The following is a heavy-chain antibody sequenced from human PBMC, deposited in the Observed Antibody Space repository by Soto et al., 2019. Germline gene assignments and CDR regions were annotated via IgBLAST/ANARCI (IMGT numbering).Heavy chain of an antibody. J-gene: IGHJ4*02. CDR2: INPDTGGT. CDR1: GYTFNAYY. Sequence: QVRLLQSGAEVKKSGASVKVSCKASGYTFNAYYIHWMRQAPGQGLEWMGWINPDTGGTDYAQKLQGWVTMTRDKSITTAYMELASLKIDDTAVYYCARAIARDGSSWYRGGYDSWGQGTLVTVS. V-gene: IGHV1-2*04. D-gene: IGHD6-13*01. CDR3: ARAIARDGSSWYRGGYDS.